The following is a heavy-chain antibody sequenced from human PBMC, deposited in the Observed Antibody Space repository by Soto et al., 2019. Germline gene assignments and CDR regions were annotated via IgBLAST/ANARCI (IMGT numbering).Heavy chain of an antibody. Sequence: PGGSLRLSCAASGFTFSDYYMSWIRQAPGKGLEWLSYSSDSGTFTRYADSVKGRFSISRDNAKNSLYLQMNSLRAEDTAVYYYARDHGGQSGNFIFDNWGQGTQVTVSS. J-gene: IGHJ4*02. CDR2: SSDSGTFT. CDR3: ARDHGGQSGNFIFDN. CDR1: GFTFSDYY. D-gene: IGHD3-16*01. V-gene: IGHV3-11*06.